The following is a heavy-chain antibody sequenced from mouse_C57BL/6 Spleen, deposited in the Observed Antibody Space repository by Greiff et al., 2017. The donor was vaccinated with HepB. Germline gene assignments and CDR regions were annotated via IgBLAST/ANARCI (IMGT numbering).Heavy chain of an antibody. Sequence: QVQLKESGPELVKPGASVKISCKASGYSFTSYYIHWVKQRPGQGLEWIGWIYPGSGNTKYNEKFKGKATLTADTSSSTAYMQLSSLTSEDSAVYYCARSDSNVDYWGQGTSVTVSS. CDR3: ARSDSNVDY. J-gene: IGHJ4*01. CDR1: GYSFTSYY. CDR2: IYPGSGNT. D-gene: IGHD2-5*01. V-gene: IGHV1-66*01.